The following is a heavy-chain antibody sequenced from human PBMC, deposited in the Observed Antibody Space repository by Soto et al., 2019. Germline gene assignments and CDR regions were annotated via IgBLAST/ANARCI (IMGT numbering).Heavy chain of an antibody. CDR3: ARDRLGSYYFDY. CDR2: ISAYNGNT. D-gene: IGHD3-10*01. CDR1: GYTFTSYG. V-gene: IGHV1-18*01. J-gene: IGHJ4*02. Sequence: XSVKVSCKASGYTFTSYGIIWVRQAPGQGLEWMGWISAYNGNTNYAQKLQGRVTMTTDTSTSTAYMELRSLRSDDTAVYYCARDRLGSYYFDYWGQGTLVTVSS.